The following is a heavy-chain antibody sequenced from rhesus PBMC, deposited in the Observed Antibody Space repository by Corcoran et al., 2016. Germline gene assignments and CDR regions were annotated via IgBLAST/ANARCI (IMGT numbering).Heavy chain of an antibody. CDR1: GGSLSSSS. D-gene: IGHD5-12*01. CDR2: IYGSGSST. CDR3: ASDRGYSYSYLGY. J-gene: IGHJ4*01. Sequence: QLQLQESGPGLVKPSETLSVTCAVSGGSLSSSSWSWIRQALGKGLEWIGYIYGSGSSTNYNPSLKSRVTLSVDTSKNQLSLKLSSVTAADTAVYYCASDRGYSYSYLGYWGQGVLVTVSS. V-gene: IGHV4-169*02.